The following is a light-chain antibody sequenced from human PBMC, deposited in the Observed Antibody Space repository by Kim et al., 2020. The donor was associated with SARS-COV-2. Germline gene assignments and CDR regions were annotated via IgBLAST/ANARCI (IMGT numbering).Light chain of an antibody. CDR2: KDN. V-gene: IGLV3-25*03. J-gene: IGLJ3*02. Sequence: SYELTQPPSLSVSPGQTARITCSGDTLPKQYAYWYQQKPGQAPVLVIYKDNERPSGIPERFSGSSSGTTVTLTINGVQAEDEADYYCQSADSSGTYQVFG. CDR3: QSADSSGTYQV. CDR1: TLPKQY.